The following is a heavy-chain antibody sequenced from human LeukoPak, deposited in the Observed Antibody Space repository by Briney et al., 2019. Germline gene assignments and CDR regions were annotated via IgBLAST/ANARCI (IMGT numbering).Heavy chain of an antibody. CDR2: IWYEGSNK. CDR3: ARDQYCSGGSCYSGTYYYYGMDV. V-gene: IGHV3-33*01. J-gene: IGHJ6*02. CDR1: GFTFSSYG. Sequence: GGSLRLSCAASGFTFSSYGMHWVRQAPGKRLAWVAVIWYEGSNKYYADSVKGRFTISRDNSKNTLYLQMNSLRAEDTAVYYCARDQYCSGGSCYSGTYYYYGMDVWGQGTTVTVSS. D-gene: IGHD2-15*01.